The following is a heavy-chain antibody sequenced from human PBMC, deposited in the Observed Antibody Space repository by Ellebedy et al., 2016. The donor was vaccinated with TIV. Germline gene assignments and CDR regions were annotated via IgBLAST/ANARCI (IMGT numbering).Heavy chain of an antibody. CDR1: GFTVSSNY. Sequence: GESLKISCAASGFTVSSNYMSWVRQAPGKGLEWVSVIYSGGSTYYADSVKGRFTISRDNSKNTLYLQMNSLRAEDTAIYYCAREAASGRYGRAFDIWGQGTMVTVSS. CDR2: IYSGGST. V-gene: IGHV3-53*01. D-gene: IGHD1-26*01. CDR3: AREAASGRYGRAFDI. J-gene: IGHJ3*02.